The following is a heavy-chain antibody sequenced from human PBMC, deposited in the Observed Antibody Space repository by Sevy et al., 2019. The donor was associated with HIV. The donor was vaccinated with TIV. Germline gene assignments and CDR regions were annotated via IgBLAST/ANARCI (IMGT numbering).Heavy chain of an antibody. V-gene: IGHV1-18*01. CDR1: GYTFTSYG. D-gene: IGHD6-19*01. CDR2: ISAYNGNT. Sequence: ASVKVSCKASGYTFTSYGISWVRQAPGQGLEWMGWISAYNGNTNYAQKLQGRVTMTTDTSTSTAYMELRSLRSDDTAVYYCARGGVVAGHYYYGMDVWGQGTTVTVSS. CDR3: ARGGVVAGHYYYGMDV. J-gene: IGHJ6*02.